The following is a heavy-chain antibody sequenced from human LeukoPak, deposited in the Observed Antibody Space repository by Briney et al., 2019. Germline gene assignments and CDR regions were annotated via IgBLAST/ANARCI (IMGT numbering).Heavy chain of an antibody. CDR1: GFTVSSNY. J-gene: IGHJ4*02. Sequence: QPGGSLRLSCAASGFTVSSNYLSWVRQAPGKGVEWGSVIYSGGTTYYAESVKGRFTISRDNSKNMLYLQMNSLGAEDTAVYYCATGNYWGQGTLVTVSS. CDR2: IYSGGTT. CDR3: ATGNY. V-gene: IGHV3-66*01.